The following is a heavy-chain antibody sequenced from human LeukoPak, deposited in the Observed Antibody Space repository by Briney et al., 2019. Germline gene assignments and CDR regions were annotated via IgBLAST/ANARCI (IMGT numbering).Heavy chain of an antibody. V-gene: IGHV3-48*02. D-gene: IGHD5-18*01. CDR3: ARDLYSYGRFDY. J-gene: IGHJ4*02. CDR2: INYDGRDV. CDR1: GFTFSSYA. Sequence: GGSLRLSCTASGFTFSSYAMSWVRQAPGKGLEWVSYINYDGRDVYYADSVKGRFTTSRDNAKNSLYLQVNSLRDEDTAVYYCARDLYSYGRFDYWGQGTLVTISS.